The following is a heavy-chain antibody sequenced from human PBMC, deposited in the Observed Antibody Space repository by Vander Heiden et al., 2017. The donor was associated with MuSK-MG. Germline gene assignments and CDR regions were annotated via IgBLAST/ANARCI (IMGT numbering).Heavy chain of an antibody. CDR3: VNAGTRWGPSTFDI. J-gene: IGHJ3*02. CDR2: IIPSCGTA. Sequence: QVPLVKSGAEVKKPGYSVKVSCRASGGTFSSYSISGVRQAPRQWLEWMVGIIPSCGTANDAQKFHGIVTNTADESTSTAYMELSSLRSADTAFYYCVNAGTRWGPSTFDIWGQGTMVTVSS. V-gene: IGHV1-69*01. CDR1: GGTFSSYS. D-gene: IGHD1-7*01.